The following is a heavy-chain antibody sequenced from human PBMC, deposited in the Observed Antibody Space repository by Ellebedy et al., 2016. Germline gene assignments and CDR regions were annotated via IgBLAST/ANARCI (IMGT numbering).Heavy chain of an antibody. V-gene: IGHV3-21*01. J-gene: IGHJ4*02. CDR3: SRGGGCVGGTCYYPDF. CDR2: ISTISS. Sequence: GGSLRLSCAASGFTFSSYSLNWVRQAPGKGPEWVSSISTISSYADSVRGRFTISRDDAKNSLYLQMNSLRAEDTAVYYCSRGGGCVGGTCYYPDFWGQGTLVTVSS. CDR1: GFTFSSYS. D-gene: IGHD2-15*01.